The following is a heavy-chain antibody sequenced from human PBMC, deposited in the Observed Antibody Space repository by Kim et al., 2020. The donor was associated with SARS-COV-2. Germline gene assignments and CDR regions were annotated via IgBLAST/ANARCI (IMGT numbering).Heavy chain of an antibody. V-gene: IGHV1-69*13. CDR3: ARESPRLGYCSGGSCYRRNWFCP. Sequence: SVKVSCKASGGTFSSYAISWVRQAPGQGLEWMGGIIPIFGTANYAQKFQGRVTITADESTSTAYMELSSLRSEDTAVYYCARESPRLGYCSGGSCYRRNWFCPWGQGTLVTVSS. J-gene: IGHJ5*02. D-gene: IGHD2-15*01. CDR1: GGTFSSYA. CDR2: IIPIFGTA.